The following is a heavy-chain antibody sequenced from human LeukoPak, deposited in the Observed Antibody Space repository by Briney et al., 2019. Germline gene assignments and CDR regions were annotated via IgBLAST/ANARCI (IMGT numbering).Heavy chain of an antibody. D-gene: IGHD3-9*01. CDR2: INHSGST. V-gene: IGHV4-34*01. J-gene: IGHJ6*03. CDR1: GGSFSGYY. CDR3: ARRLGSYYYYYMDV. Sequence: SETLSLTCAVYGGSFSGYYWSWIRQPPGKGLEWIGEINHSGSTNYNPSLKSRVTISVDTSKNQFSLKLSSVTAADTAVYYCARRLGSYYYYYMDVWGKGTTVTISS.